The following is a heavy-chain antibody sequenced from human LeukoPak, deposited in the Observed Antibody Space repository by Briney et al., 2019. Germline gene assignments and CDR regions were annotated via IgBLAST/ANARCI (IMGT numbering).Heavy chain of an antibody. D-gene: IGHD3-3*01. J-gene: IGHJ5*02. CDR2: IYYTGTT. V-gene: IGHV4-59*01. Sequence: SVTLSLTCTVSGGSISSYYWSWIRQPPGKRLECIGYIYYTGTTNYNPSLKSRVTISVDTSKNQFSLRLSSVTAADTAVYYCARGSSGYYIPWFDPWGQGTLVTVSS. CDR3: ARGSSGYYIPWFDP. CDR1: GGSISSYY.